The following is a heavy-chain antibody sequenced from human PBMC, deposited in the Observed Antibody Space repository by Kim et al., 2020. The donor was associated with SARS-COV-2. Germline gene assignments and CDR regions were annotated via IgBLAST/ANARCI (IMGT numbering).Heavy chain of an antibody. J-gene: IGHJ4*02. V-gene: IGHV3-48*04. CDR1: GFTFRNYY. D-gene: IGHD4-17*01. CDR2: ISRSSETT. Sequence: GGSLRLSCAVSGFTFRNYYMNWLRQAPGKGLEWISYISRSSETTYYADSVRGRFTISRDNAKNSLYLQMNSLRVEDTAVYYCGRSDYGNNQVDFCGQGTLVTVSS. CDR3: GRSDYGNNQVDF.